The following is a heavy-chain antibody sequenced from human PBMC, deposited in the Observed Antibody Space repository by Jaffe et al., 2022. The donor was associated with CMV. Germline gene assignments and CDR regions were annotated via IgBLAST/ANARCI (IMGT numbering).Heavy chain of an antibody. V-gene: IGHV3-49*04. CDR3: TRDKYDLGTNSGSPPADY. CDR2: IRSKAYGGTT. Sequence: EVQLVESGGGLVQPGRSLRLSCTASGFTFGDYAMSWVRQAPGKGLEWVGFIRSKAYGGTTEYAASVKGRFTISRDDSKSIAYLQMNSLKTEDTAVYYCTRDKYDLGTNSGSPPADYWGQGTLVTVSS. CDR1: GFTFGDYA. D-gene: IGHD1-26*01. J-gene: IGHJ4*02.